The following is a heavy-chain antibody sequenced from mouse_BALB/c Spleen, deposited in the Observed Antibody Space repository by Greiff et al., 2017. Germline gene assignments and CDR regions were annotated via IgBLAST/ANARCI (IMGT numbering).Heavy chain of an antibody. D-gene: IGHD2-1*01. CDR2: ISDGDIYT. J-gene: IGHJ3*01. V-gene: IGHV5-4*02. CDR3: ARDLRYGNYGGFAY. CDR1: GFTFSDYY. Sequence: EVQGVESGGGLVKPGGSLKLSCAASGFTFSDYYMYWVRQTPEKRLEWVATISDGDIYTYYPDSVKGRFTISRDNAKNNLYLQMSSLKSEDTAMYYCARDLRYGNYGGFAYWGQGTLVTVSA.